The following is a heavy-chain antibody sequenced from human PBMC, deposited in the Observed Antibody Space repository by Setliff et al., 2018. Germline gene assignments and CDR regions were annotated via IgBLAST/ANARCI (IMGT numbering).Heavy chain of an antibody. V-gene: IGHV3-7*01. CDR1: GFTFSTYW. J-gene: IGHJ2*01. CDR2: IKQDGSEK. CDR3: ARVAGRGRYWYFDL. Sequence: GGSLRLSCAAFGFTFSTYWMSWVRQAPGRGLEWVANIKQDGSEKYYVDSVKGRFSISRDNAKNSLYLQMNSLRAEDTAVYYCARVAGRGRYWYFDLWGRGTLVTVSS.